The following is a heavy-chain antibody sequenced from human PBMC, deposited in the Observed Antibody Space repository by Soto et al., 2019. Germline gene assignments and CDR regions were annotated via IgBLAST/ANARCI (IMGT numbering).Heavy chain of an antibody. Sequence: GASVKVSCKASGYTFTSYAMHWVRQAPGQGLEWMGRIIPILGIANYAQKFQGRVTITADKSTSTAYMELSSLRSEDTAVYYCARTPRVALGGNTGDDYWGQGTLVTVSS. V-gene: IGHV1-69*04. CDR3: ARTPRVALGGNTGDDY. J-gene: IGHJ4*02. D-gene: IGHD2-15*01. CDR2: IIPILGIA. CDR1: GYTFTSYA.